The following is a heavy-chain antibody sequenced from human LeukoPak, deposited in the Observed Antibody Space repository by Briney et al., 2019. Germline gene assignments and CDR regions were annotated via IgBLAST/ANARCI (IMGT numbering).Heavy chain of an antibody. CDR1: GFTFSNSW. CDR2: VNSDGKTT. J-gene: IGHJ4*02. CDR3: ARDYPPD. Sequence: PGGSLRLSCAASGFTFSNSWMHWVRQAPGKGLVWVSRVNSDGKTTTYADSVKGRFTISRDNAQNTLYLQMNSLSAEDTAVYYCARDYPPDWGQGNLVTVAS. V-gene: IGHV3-74*01.